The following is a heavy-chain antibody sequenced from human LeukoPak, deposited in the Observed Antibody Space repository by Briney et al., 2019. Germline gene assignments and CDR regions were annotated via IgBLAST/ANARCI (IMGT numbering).Heavy chain of an antibody. CDR2: INHSGST. CDR3: ARVGYYYDSSGLAY. D-gene: IGHD3-22*01. CDR1: GGSFSGYY. V-gene: IGHV4-34*01. Sequence: SETLSLTCAVYGGSFSGYYWSWIRQPPGKGLEWIGEINHSGSTNYNPSLKSRVTISVDTSKNQFSLKLSSVTAADTAVHYCARVGYYYDSSGLAYWGQGTLVTVSS. J-gene: IGHJ4*02.